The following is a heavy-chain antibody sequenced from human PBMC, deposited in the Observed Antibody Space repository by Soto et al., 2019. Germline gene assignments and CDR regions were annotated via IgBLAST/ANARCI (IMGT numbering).Heavy chain of an antibody. CDR1: GGTFSTSA. D-gene: IGHD7-27*01. Sequence: QVQLVQSGAEVRKPGSSVKVSSKASGGTFSTSAMNWVRQAPGQGLEWMGSIIPVFGTATYAQSFQGRLTITADGSTTTGYMELSSLRSEDTAVYYCATQLNGDRDFWGQGTLLIVSS. J-gene: IGHJ4*02. CDR3: ATQLNGDRDF. V-gene: IGHV1-69*15. CDR2: IIPVFGTA.